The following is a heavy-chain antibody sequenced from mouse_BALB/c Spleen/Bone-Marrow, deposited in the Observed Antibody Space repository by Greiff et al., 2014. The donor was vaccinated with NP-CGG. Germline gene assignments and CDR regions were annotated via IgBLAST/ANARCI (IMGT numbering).Heavy chain of an antibody. D-gene: IGHD2-2*01. CDR1: GYTFTDYN. V-gene: IGHV1S29*02. Sequence: VQLQQSGPELVKPGASVKISCKASGYTFTDYNMHWVKQSHGKSLEWIGYIYPYNGGTGYNQKFKSKATLTVDTSSSTAYMELRRLTSEDSAVYYCAREGGYYDALDFWGQGTSVTVSA. CDR3: AREGGYYDALDF. CDR2: IYPYNGGT. J-gene: IGHJ4*01.